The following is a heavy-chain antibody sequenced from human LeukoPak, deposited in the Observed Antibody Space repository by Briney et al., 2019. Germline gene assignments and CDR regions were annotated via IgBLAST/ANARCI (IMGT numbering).Heavy chain of an antibody. J-gene: IGHJ4*02. CDR3: ARETAWYYFDS. D-gene: IGHD2-21*02. V-gene: IGHV3-21*01. CDR2: ISSSSSYI. CDR1: GFIFSSYS. Sequence: GGSLRLSCAASGFIFSSYSMNWVRQAPGKGLEWFSSISSSSSYIYYADSVKGRFTISRDNAKNSLYLQMNSLRAEDTAVYYCARETAWYYFDSWGEGTLVTVSS.